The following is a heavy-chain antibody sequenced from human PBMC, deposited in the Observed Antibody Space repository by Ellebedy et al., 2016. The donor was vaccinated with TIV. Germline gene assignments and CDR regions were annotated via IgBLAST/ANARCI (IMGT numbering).Heavy chain of an antibody. CDR2: LDAGSRS. J-gene: IGHJ4*02. Sequence: MPSETLSLTCSVSGSSFRHNHWRWIPQPAAKGLEWLGRLDAGSRSNYNPSPRRRVTISRDTARNQFSLTLPSVTVADTAVYFCAGVGNDPEDLLSFEFWGQGLLVIVSP. V-gene: IGHV4-4*07. CDR3: AGVGNDPEDLLSFEF. CDR1: GSSFRHNH. D-gene: IGHD3-16*01.